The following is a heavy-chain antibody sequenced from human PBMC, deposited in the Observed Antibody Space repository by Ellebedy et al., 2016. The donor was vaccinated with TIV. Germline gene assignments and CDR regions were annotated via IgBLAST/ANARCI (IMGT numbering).Heavy chain of an antibody. CDR1: GFTFSDHS. Sequence: PGGSLRLSCAASGFTFSDHSIDWVRQAPGKGLEWVGRSKNKAESYTTYYAASVKGRFTISRDDSKDSLYLQMNSLKSDDTAIYYCARDNRGSYDYWGQGTLVTVSS. CDR3: ARDNRGSYDY. V-gene: IGHV3-72*01. J-gene: IGHJ4*02. D-gene: IGHD3-16*01. CDR2: SKNKAESYTT.